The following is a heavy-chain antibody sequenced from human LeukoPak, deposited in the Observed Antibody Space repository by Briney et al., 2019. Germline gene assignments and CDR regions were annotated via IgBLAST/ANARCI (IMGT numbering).Heavy chain of an antibody. J-gene: IGHJ4*02. CDR1: GGSISSHY. D-gene: IGHD2-21*01. Sequence: SETLSLTCTVSGGSISSHYWSWIRQPPGKGLEWIGYIFNSGGTNYNPSLKSRVTISLDTSKNQFSLKLSSVTAADTAVYYCATYRSRGFDYWGQGTLVTASS. CDR2: IFNSGGT. CDR3: ATYRSRGFDY. V-gene: IGHV4-59*11.